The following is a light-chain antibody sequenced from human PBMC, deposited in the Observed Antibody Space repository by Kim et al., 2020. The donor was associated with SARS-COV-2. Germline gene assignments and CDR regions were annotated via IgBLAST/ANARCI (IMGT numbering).Light chain of an antibody. CDR2: DVK. Sequence: GRSITIFCTGTNNDVGGYNYVSWYQQHPGKAPGLLIYDVKRRPSGVSDRFSGSKSGYRASLTISGLQPEDEADYYCSSYTATNTSVFGTGTKVTVL. CDR1: NNDVGGYNY. V-gene: IGLV2-14*03. CDR3: SSYTATNTSV. J-gene: IGLJ1*01.